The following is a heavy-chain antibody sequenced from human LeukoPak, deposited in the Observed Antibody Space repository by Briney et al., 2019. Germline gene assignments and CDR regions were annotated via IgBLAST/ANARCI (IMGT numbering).Heavy chain of an antibody. D-gene: IGHD4-11*01. V-gene: IGHV3-33*01. J-gene: IGHJ5*02. CDR1: GFTFSSYG. CDR3: ARESKDYRSWFDP. CDR2: IWYDGSNK. Sequence: PGRSLRLSCAASGFTFSSYGMHWVRQAPGKGLEWVAVIWYDGSNKYYADSVKGRFTISRDNSKNTLYLQMNSLRAEDTAVYYCARESKDYRSWFDPWGQGTLVTVSS.